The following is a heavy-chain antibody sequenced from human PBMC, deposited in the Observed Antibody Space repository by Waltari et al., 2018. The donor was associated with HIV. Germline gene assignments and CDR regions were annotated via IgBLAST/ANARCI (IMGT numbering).Heavy chain of an antibody. J-gene: IGHJ6*02. CDR1: GYTFTSYS. V-gene: IGHV1-46*03. CDR2: INPSRGST. D-gene: IGHD2-2*01. CDR3: ARGDVVEETGDYYYGIDV. Sequence: QVQLVQSGAEVKTPGASVKVSCTASGYTFTSYSLPWVRQAPGQGLEWMGKINPSRGSTTFAQKFQGRVTMTRDTSTNTVYMDLSSLRSEDTAVYYCARGDVVEETGDYYYGIDVWGQGTTVTVSS.